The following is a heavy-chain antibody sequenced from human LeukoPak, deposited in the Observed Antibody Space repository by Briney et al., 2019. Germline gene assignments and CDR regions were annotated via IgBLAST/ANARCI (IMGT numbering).Heavy chain of an antibody. J-gene: IGHJ4*02. D-gene: IGHD5-18*01. CDR3: ARGYRYSYARVVRTPFDY. Sequence: SETLSLTCTVSGGSISSSSYYWGWIRQPPGKGLEWIGSIYYSGSTYYNPSLKSRVTISVDTSKNQFSLKLSSVTAADTAVYYCARGYRYSYARVVRTPFDYWGQGTLVTVSS. CDR1: GGSISSSSYY. V-gene: IGHV4-39*01. CDR2: IYYSGST.